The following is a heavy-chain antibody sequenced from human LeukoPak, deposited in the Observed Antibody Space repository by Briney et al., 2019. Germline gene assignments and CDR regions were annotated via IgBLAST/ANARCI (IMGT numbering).Heavy chain of an antibody. CDR1: GFTFRSYW. V-gene: IGHV3-74*01. D-gene: IGHD4-17*01. J-gene: IGHJ4*02. Sequence: GGSLRLSCEVSGFTFRSYWMHWVRQAPGKGLVWVSRINTDGSSTTYADSVRGRFTISRDNAKNTLCLQMDSLRVEDTAVYYCAKGRYGLFDYWGQGTQVTVSS. CDR2: INTDGSST. CDR3: AKGRYGLFDY.